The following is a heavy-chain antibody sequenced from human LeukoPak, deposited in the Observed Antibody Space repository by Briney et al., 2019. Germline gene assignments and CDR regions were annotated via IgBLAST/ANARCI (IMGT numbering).Heavy chain of an antibody. D-gene: IGHD6-19*01. V-gene: IGHV4-59*01. Sequence: SETLSLTCTVSGGSISSYYWSWIWQPPGKGLEWIGYIYYSGSTNYNPSLKSRVTISVDTSKNQFSLKLSSVTAADTAVYYCARAGYSSGWHPYYYGMDVWGQGTTVTVSS. CDR3: ARAGYSSGWHPYYYGMDV. CDR1: GGSISSYY. CDR2: IYYSGST. J-gene: IGHJ6*02.